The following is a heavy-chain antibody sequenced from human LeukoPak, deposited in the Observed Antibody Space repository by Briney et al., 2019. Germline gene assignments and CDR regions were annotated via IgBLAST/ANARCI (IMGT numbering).Heavy chain of an antibody. CDR3: ARALFGNDRVSFTEFDF. CDR2: IRTYNAET. CDR1: GYTFNAYA. D-gene: IGHD1-1*01. J-gene: IGHJ4*02. V-gene: IGHV1-18*01. Sequence: GASVKVSCKASGYTFNAYAITWVRQAPGQGLEWMGWIRTYNAETHYAEKLQGRVTMTTDTSTSTAYMELRSLTSDDTAVYYCARALFGNDRVSFTEFDFWGQGTLVTVPS.